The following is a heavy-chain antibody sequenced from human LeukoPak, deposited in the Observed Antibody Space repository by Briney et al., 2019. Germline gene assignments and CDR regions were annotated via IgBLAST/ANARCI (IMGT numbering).Heavy chain of an antibody. CDR2: IWNDGSEK. J-gene: IGHJ5*02. CDR1: GFTFSIYG. V-gene: IGHV3-30*02. D-gene: IGHD6-13*01. Sequence: GGSLRLSCATSGFTFSIYGMHWVRQGPGKGLEWVAFIWNDGSEKYYAESVKGRFTISRDNSKKTLYLQMNSLRAEDAAVYYCAKDSGSRWYGGWFDPWGQGTRVTVSS. CDR3: AKDSGSRWYGGWFDP.